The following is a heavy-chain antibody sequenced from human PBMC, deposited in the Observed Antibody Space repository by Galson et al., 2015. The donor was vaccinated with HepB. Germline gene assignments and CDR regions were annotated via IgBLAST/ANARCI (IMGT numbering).Heavy chain of an antibody. D-gene: IGHD1-26*01. CDR3: ASTRIVVGAIKNQRQIGAAY. Sequence: SLRLSCAASGFTFSSYSMNWVRQAPGKGLEWVSYISSSSSTIYYADSVKGRFTISRDNAKNSLYLQMNSLRAEDTAVYYCASTRIVVGAIKNQRQIGAAYWGQGTLVTVSS. CDR2: ISSSSSTI. V-gene: IGHV3-48*01. J-gene: IGHJ4*02. CDR1: GFTFSSYS.